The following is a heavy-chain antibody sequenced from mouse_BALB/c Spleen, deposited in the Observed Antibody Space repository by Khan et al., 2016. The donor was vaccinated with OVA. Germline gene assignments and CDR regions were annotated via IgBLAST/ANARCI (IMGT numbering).Heavy chain of an antibody. Sequence: QVQLQQPGAELAKPGASVKLSCKASGYTFTTYWMHWVKQRPGQGLEWIGYINPTSGYTDYNDKFKDRATLSADKSSSTVYMQLNSLTSEDSAVYYCTIDRIDYGGQGTTLTVSS. V-gene: IGHV1-7*01. CDR1: GYTFTTYW. CDR3: TIDRIDY. J-gene: IGHJ2*01. CDR2: INPTSGYT.